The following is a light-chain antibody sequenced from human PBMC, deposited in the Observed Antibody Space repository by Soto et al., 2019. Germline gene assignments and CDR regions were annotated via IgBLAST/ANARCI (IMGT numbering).Light chain of an antibody. J-gene: IGKJ2*01. CDR2: VVS. V-gene: IGKV1-39*01. Sequence: DLQLTQSPSSLSASVGDRVTITCRASQTISRNLNWYQQKPGEAPRLLMYVVSTLQGGVPSRFSGSESGTDYTLTISSVQPXXXXXXXXXXXXXIPYTFGQGTKLEMK. CDR3: XXXXXIPYT. CDR1: QTISRN.